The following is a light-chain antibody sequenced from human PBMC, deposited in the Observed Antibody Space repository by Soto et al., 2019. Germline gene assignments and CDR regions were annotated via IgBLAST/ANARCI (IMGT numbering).Light chain of an antibody. CDR3: QQYNNWPRT. CDR2: GAS. V-gene: IGKV3-20*01. Sequence: ELVCTQSPGSLSLPQWERATLSCRASQSVSSSYLAWYQQKPGQAPRLLIYGASSRAIGIPDRFSGSGFGTDFTLTISRLEPEDFAVYYCQQYNNWPRTFGQGANVDIK. J-gene: IGKJ1*01. CDR1: QSVSSSY.